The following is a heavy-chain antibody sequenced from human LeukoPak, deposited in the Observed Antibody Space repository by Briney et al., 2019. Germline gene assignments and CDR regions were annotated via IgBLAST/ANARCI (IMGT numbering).Heavy chain of an antibody. D-gene: IGHD4-17*01. CDR2: ICYTGSN. Sequence: SETLSLTCIVSGGSISTYYWSWIRQSPGKGLEWIGYICYTGSNNFNPSLKSQFGISLVTSRNQFSLKVSSVTAADTAVYYCARERPRSITTVTYFDSWGQGILVTVSS. CDR1: GGSISTYY. J-gene: IGHJ4*02. V-gene: IGHV4-59*01. CDR3: ARERPRSITTVTYFDS.